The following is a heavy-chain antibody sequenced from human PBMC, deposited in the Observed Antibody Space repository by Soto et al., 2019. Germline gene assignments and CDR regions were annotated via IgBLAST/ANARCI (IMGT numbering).Heavy chain of an antibody. CDR2: IYYSGST. J-gene: IGHJ6*03. Sequence: PSETLSLTCTVSGGSISSYYWSWIRQPPGKGLEWIGYIYYSGSTNYNPSLKSRVTISVDTSKNQFSLKLSSVTAADTAVYYCARHTYYDFWSGYYTTPMDVWGKGTTVTVSS. V-gene: IGHV4-59*08. CDR1: GGSISSYY. CDR3: ARHTYYDFWSGYYTTPMDV. D-gene: IGHD3-3*01.